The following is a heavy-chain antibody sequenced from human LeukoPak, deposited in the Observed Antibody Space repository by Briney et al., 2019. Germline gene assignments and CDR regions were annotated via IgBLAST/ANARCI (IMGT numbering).Heavy chain of an antibody. CDR2: INHDGSTT. CDR3: VRDRYYGQDV. Sequence: QAGGSLRLSCTASGFTFSSSWMHWVRQAPGKGLVWVSRINHDGSTTNYVDSVKGRFTISRDNAKNTLYLQMNSLRAEDTAVFYCVRDRYYGQDVWGQGTTVTVSS. J-gene: IGHJ6*02. CDR1: GFTFSSSW. V-gene: IGHV3-74*01.